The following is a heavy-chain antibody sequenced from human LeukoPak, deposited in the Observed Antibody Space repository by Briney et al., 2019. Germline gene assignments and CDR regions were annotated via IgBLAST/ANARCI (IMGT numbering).Heavy chain of an antibody. CDR1: GFTFSSYG. V-gene: IGHV3-23*01. CDR2: ISGSGGNT. CDR3: ARVLKRITMVRGVFPLGY. J-gene: IGHJ4*02. D-gene: IGHD3-10*01. Sequence: GGSLRLSCAASGFTFSSYGMSWVRQAPAKGLEWVSSISGSGGNTYYADSVKGRFTISRDNSKNTLYLQMNSLRSEDTAVYYCARVLKRITMVRGVFPLGYWGQGTLVTVSS.